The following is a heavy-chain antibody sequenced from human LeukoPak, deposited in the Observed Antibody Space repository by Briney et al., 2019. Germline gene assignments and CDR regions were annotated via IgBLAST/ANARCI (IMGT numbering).Heavy chain of an antibody. V-gene: IGHV1-2*02. CDR2: INPNSGGT. CDR3: ARGQKGVVVVAATSGYYYGMDV. J-gene: IGHJ6*02. D-gene: IGHD2-15*01. Sequence: ASVKVSCKASGYTFTGYYMHWVRQAPAQGLEWMGWINPNSGGTNYAQKFQGRVTMTSDTSISTAYMEMSRLRSDDTAVYYCARGQKGVVVVAATSGYYYGMDVWGQGTTVTVSS. CDR1: GYTFTGYY.